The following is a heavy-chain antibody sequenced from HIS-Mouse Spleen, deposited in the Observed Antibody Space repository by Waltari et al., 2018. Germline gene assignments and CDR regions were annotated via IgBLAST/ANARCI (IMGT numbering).Heavy chain of an antibody. V-gene: IGHV4-34*01. Sequence: QVQLQQWGAGLLKPSETLSLTCAVYGGSFSGYYWSWIRPPPGKGLEWIGEINHSGSTNYNPSLKSRVTISVDTSKNQFSLKLSSVTAADTAVYYCARALLRYFDWFDPWGQGTLVTVSS. D-gene: IGHD3-9*01. CDR3: ARALLRYFDWFDP. J-gene: IGHJ5*02. CDR2: INHSGST. CDR1: GGSFSGYY.